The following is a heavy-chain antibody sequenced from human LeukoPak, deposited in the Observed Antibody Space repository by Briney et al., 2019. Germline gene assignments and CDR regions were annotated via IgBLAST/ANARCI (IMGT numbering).Heavy chain of an antibody. CDR1: GFTVSAYA. Sequence: PGGSLRLSCAASGFTVSAYAMAWVRRAPGKGLEWVSTIYDDNTYYADSVKGRFAISTDNSKNTLYLQMNSLRVEDTAVYFCAARKVRGVWFYLDYWGQGTLVIVSS. CDR3: AARKVRGVWFYLDY. V-gene: IGHV3-23*01. J-gene: IGHJ4*02. D-gene: IGHD3-10*01. CDR2: IYDDNT.